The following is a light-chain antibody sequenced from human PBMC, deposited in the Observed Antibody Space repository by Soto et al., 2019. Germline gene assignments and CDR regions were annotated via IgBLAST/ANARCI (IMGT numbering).Light chain of an antibody. CDR1: HSVPTNY. V-gene: IGKV3-15*01. CDR3: QHYNHWLWT. CDR2: GAS. Sequence: EIVLTQSPGTLSLSPGERVTLSCRASHSVPTNYLAWHQQKPGQSPRLLIYGASTRATGIPARFSGSGSGTEFTLTISSLQSEDSAVYYCQHYNHWLWTFGQGTKVDIK. J-gene: IGKJ1*01.